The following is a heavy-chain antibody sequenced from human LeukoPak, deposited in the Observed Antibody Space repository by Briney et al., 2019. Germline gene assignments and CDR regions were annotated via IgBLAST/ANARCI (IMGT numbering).Heavy chain of an antibody. Sequence: GASLKISCKGSGYSFTSYWIGWVRQMPGKGLEWMGIIYPGDSDTRYSPSFQGQVTISADKSISTAFLQCSSLKASDTAMYYCARALGFGQLVPYYCYMDVWGKGTTVTVSS. D-gene: IGHD6-6*01. J-gene: IGHJ6*03. CDR1: GYSFTSYW. V-gene: IGHV5-51*01. CDR2: IYPGDSDT. CDR3: ARALGFGQLVPYYCYMDV.